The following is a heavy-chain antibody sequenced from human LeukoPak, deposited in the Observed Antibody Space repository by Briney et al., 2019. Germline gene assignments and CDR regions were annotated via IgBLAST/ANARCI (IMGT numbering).Heavy chain of an antibody. V-gene: IGHV4-4*07. Sequence: PPETLSLTCTVSGGSISNYYWSWIRQPAGKGLEWIGRIYTSGTADYNPSLTSRVTMSVDTSKNQFSLKLSSVTAADTAVYYCAREWSLPKDYYDSSGYLDYWGQGTLVTVSS. J-gene: IGHJ4*02. CDR2: IYTSGTA. D-gene: IGHD3-22*01. CDR3: AREWSLPKDYYDSSGYLDY. CDR1: GGSISNYY.